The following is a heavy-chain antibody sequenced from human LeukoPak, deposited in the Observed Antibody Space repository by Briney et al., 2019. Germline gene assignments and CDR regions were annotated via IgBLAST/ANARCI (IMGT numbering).Heavy chain of an antibody. CDR2: IYYSGST. Sequence: PSETLSLTCTVSGGTISSYYWSWIRQPPGKGLEWIGYIYYSGSTNYNPSLKSRVTISVDTSKNQFSLKLSSVTASDTAVYYCARGGAGAFDIWGQGTMVTVSS. J-gene: IGHJ3*02. CDR3: ARGGAGAFDI. V-gene: IGHV4-59*01. CDR1: GGTISSYY.